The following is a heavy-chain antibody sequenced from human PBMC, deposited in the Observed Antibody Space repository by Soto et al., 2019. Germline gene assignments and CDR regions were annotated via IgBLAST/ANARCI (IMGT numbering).Heavy chain of an antibody. CDR2: IIPIFGTA. CDR3: ARKEGYDFWSRYYHYSGMDV. CDR1: GGTFSSYA. J-gene: IGHJ6*02. V-gene: IGHV1-69*13. Sequence: SVKVSCKASGGTFSSYAISWVRQAPGQGLEWMGGIIPIFGTANYAQKFQGRVTITADESTSTAYMELSSLRSEDTAVYYCARKEGYDFWSRYYHYSGMDVWGQGTTAPVSS. D-gene: IGHD3-3*01.